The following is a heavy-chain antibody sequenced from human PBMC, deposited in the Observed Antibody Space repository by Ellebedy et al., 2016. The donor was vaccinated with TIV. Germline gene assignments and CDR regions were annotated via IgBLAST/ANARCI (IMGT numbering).Heavy chain of an antibody. J-gene: IGHJ2*01. CDR3: ARGNRLNSGWSRTYWYFDV. Sequence: GESLKISCAASGFTFSSYGMHWVRQAPGKGLEWVAVISYDGSNKYYADSVKGRFTISRDNSKNTLYLQMDSLRAEDTAVYYCARGNRLNSGWSRTYWYFDVWGRGTLVAVSS. CDR2: ISYDGSNK. V-gene: IGHV3-30*03. CDR1: GFTFSSYG. D-gene: IGHD6-19*01.